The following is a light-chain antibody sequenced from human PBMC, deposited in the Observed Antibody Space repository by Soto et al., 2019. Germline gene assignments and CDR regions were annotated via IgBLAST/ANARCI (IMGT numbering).Light chain of an antibody. V-gene: IGKV1-5*03. Sequence: DIQMTQSPSTLSGSVGDRVTITCRASQTISSWLAWYQQKPGKAPKLLIYKASTLKSGVPSRFRGSGSGTEFTLTISSLQPDDFATYYCQHYNSYSEAFGQGTKVDI. J-gene: IGKJ1*01. CDR3: QHYNSYSEA. CDR1: QTISSW. CDR2: KAS.